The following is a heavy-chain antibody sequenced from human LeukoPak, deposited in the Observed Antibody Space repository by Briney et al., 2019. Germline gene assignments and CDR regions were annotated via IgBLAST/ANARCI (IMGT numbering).Heavy chain of an antibody. CDR1: GFTFSSYG. J-gene: IGHJ4*02. CDR3: ARGRFNYDDTGYSSFYH. CDR2: ISSSGSTI. D-gene: IGHD3-22*01. V-gene: IGHV3-48*04. Sequence: GTSLRLSCAASGFTFSSYGLHWVRQAPGKGLEWVSSISSSGSTIYYADSVKGRFTISRDNAKNSQYLEMNSLRAEDTAVYYCARGRFNYDDTGYSSFYHWGQGTLVTVSS.